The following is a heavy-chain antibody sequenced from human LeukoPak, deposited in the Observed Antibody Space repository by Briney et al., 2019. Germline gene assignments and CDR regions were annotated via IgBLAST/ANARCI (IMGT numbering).Heavy chain of an antibody. D-gene: IGHD3-10*01. CDR2: ISGSGGST. V-gene: IGHV3-23*01. CDR3: AKVRFYGSGSYYNQDLGGYFDY. CDR1: GFTFSSYG. J-gene: IGHJ4*02. Sequence: GGSLRLSCAASGFTFSSYGMSWVRQAPGKGLEWVSAISGSGGSTYYADSVKGRFTISRDNSKNTLYLQMNSLRAEDTAVYYCAKVRFYGSGSYYNQDLGGYFDYWGQGTLVTVSS.